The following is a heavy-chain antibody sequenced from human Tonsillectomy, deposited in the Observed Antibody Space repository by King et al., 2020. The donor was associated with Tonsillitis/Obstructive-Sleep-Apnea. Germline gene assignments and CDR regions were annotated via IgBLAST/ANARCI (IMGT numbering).Heavy chain of an antibody. CDR3: ARDLGYGDYGGDYYYMDV. V-gene: IGHV3-72*01. D-gene: IGHD4-17*01. CDR2: TRNKANSYTT. Sequence: VQLVESGGGLVQPGGSLRLSCAASGFTFSDHYMDWVRQAPGKGLEWVGRTRNKANSYTTEYAASVKGRFTISRDDSKNSLYLQMNSLKTEDTAVYYCARDLGYGDYGGDYYYMDVWGKGTTVTVSS. CDR1: GFTFSDHY. J-gene: IGHJ6*03.